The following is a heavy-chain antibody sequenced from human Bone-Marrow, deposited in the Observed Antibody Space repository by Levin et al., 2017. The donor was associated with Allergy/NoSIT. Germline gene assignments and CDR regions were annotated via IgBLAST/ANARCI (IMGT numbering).Heavy chain of an antibody. CDR1: GLSITRSYYY. J-gene: IGHJ4*02. CDR3: ARHAIFGVNTEFDY. CDR2: MFYTGTT. Sequence: LSQTLSLTCNVSGLSITRSYYYWAWIRQSPGKGLEWIGSMFYTGTTYFNPSLKSRLTISVDTSENQFSLKMSSVTAADTAVYYCARHAIFGVNTEFDYWGKGTLVTVSS. D-gene: IGHD3-3*01. V-gene: IGHV4-39*01.